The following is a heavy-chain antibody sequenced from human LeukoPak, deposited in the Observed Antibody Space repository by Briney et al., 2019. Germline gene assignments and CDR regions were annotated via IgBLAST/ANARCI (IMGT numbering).Heavy chain of an antibody. V-gene: IGHV3-23*01. J-gene: IGHJ6*02. Sequence: GGSLRRSCAASGFSFSSYAMSWLRQAPGKGLEWVSAISGSGGTTNYGNAVKGRFTITRDNSKDTLYLQMDSLRAEDTAVYYCAKVGSSMSFYYYYGMDVWGQGTTVTVSS. CDR1: GFSFSSYA. CDR2: ISGSGGTT. D-gene: IGHD6-13*01. CDR3: AKVGSSMSFYYYYGMDV.